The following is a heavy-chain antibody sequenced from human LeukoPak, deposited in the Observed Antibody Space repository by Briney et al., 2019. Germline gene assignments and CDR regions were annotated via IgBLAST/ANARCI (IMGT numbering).Heavy chain of an antibody. D-gene: IGHD5-24*01. CDR3: ANRDGFNYGHY. Sequence: PGGSLRLSCAASGFIFSSYGMYWVRQAPGKGLEWVAFIRYDGSNKYYADSVKGRFTISRDNSKNTLYLRMDSLRAEDTAVYYCANRDGFNYGHYWGQGTLVTVSS. J-gene: IGHJ4*02. CDR2: IRYDGSNK. CDR1: GFIFSSYG. V-gene: IGHV3-30*02.